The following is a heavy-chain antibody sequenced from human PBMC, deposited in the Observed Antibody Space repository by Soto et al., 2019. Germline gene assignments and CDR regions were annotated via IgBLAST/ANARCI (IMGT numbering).Heavy chain of an antibody. V-gene: IGHV3-33*01. CDR2: IWCDGSTK. J-gene: IGHJ4*02. CDR1: GFSFRSYG. D-gene: IGHD2-21*02. CDR3: ARDGCGGVWPFDY. Sequence: HVQLVESGGGVVQPGGSLRLSCTASGFSFRSYGMHWVRQAPGKGLEWVTVIWCDGSTKYSADSVKGRFTISRDNSKKTLYLQMSSLSAEDTAVYSCARDGCGGVWPFDYWGQGTLVTVSS.